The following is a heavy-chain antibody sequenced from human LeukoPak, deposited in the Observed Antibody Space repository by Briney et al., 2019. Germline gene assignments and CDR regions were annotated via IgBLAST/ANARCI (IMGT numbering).Heavy chain of an antibody. CDR1: SESSGGDD. Sequence: PSETLSLTCAMHSESSGGDDWTWIRQPPGKGLEWIGEVSPGGSTRYNPSLRSRVTISLDTSRSRFSLRQSSVTAADTGVYYCARDGGTRLGFDPWGQGTLVTVSS. CDR2: VSPGGST. D-gene: IGHD3-16*01. V-gene: IGHV4-34*01. J-gene: IGHJ5*02. CDR3: ARDGGTRLGFDP.